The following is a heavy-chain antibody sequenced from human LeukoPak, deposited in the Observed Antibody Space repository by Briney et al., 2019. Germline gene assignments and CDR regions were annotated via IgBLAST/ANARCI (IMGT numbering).Heavy chain of an antibody. D-gene: IGHD6-13*01. J-gene: IGHJ6*03. CDR1: GFTFDDYA. V-gene: IGHV3-43*02. Sequence: PGGSLRLSCAASGFTFDDYAMHWVRQAPGKGLEWVSLISGDGGSTYYADSVKGRFTISRDNSKNSLYLQMNSLRTEDTALYYCAKNSGSSWTYYYYYMDVWGKGTTVTVSS. CDR3: AKNSGSSWTYYYYYMDV. CDR2: ISGDGGST.